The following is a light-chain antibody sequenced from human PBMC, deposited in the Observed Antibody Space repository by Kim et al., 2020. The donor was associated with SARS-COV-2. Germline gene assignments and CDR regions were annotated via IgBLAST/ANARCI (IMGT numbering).Light chain of an antibody. V-gene: IGLV6-57*01. Sequence: NFMLTQPHSVSESPGTTVTISCTPDSGTLASNFVQWFQQRPGSSPTTVIFEDDRRPSGVPDRFSGSVDVSSNSASLTISGLKTEDEADYYCQSFDSSTWVFGEGAQQTVL. CDR2: EDD. J-gene: IGLJ3*02. CDR3: QSFDSSTWV. CDR1: SGTLASNF.